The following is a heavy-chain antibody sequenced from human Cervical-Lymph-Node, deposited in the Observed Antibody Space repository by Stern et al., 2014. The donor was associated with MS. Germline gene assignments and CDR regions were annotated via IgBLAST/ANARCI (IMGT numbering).Heavy chain of an antibody. V-gene: IGHV3-9*01. CDR2: LTWNSGTI. CDR3: AKDMMDYFGSGTFGSFDH. Sequence: EVQLVESGGGLVQPGRSLRLSCEASGFSFEDHGMHWVRQAPGKGLEWVSGLTWNSGTIAYADSVKGRFTISRDDAKNSLYLHMNGLRAEDTALYYCAKDMMDYFGSGTFGSFDHWGQGTLVTVSS. D-gene: IGHD3-10*01. J-gene: IGHJ4*02. CDR1: GFSFEDHG.